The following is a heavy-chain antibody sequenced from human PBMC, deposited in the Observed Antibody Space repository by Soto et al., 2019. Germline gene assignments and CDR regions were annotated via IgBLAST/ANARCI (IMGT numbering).Heavy chain of an antibody. CDR3: ATTAIAAAGTRENYYYYYGMDV. V-gene: IGHV4-39*01. CDR1: GGSISSSSYY. Sequence: SETLSLTCTVSGGSISSSSYYWGWIRQPPGKGLEWIGSIYYSGSTYYNPSLKSRVTISVDTSKNQFSLKLSSVTAADTAVYYCATTAIAAAGTRENYYYYYGMDVWGQGTTVTVSS. D-gene: IGHD6-13*01. CDR2: IYYSGST. J-gene: IGHJ6*02.